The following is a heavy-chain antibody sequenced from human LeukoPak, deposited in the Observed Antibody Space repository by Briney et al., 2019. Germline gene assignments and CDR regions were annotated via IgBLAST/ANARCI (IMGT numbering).Heavy chain of an antibody. D-gene: IGHD2-8*01. V-gene: IGHV4-59*01. CDR1: GGSISGYY. J-gene: IGHJ4*02. Sequence: SETLSLTCTVSGGSISGYYWAWIRQPPGKVLEWIGYIHYSGNTNYNPSPKSRVSMSVDTSKNQFSLILTSVTAADTAVYYCTKIANGGLSDYWGQGTLVTVSS. CDR3: TKIANGGLSDY. CDR2: IHYSGNT.